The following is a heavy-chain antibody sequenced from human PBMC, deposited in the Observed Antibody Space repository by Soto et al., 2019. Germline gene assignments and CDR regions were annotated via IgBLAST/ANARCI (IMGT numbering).Heavy chain of an antibody. V-gene: IGHV1-69*06. CDR3: AKGYGSGSYGYYYYGMDV. Sequence: GASVKVSCKASGGTFSSYAISRVRQAPGQGLEWMGGTIPIFGTANYAQKFQGRVTITADKSTSTAYMELSSLRSEDTALYYCAKGYGSGSYGYYYYGMDVWGQGTTVTVSS. D-gene: IGHD3-10*01. J-gene: IGHJ6*02. CDR1: GGTFSSYA. CDR2: TIPIFGTA.